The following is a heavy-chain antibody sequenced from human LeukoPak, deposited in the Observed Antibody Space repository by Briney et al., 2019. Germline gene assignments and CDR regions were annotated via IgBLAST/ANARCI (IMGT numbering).Heavy chain of an antibody. Sequence: WGSLRLSCAASGFTFSSYAMHWVRQAPGKGLEWVAVISYDGSNKYYADSVKGRFTISRDNSKNTLYLQMNSLRAEDTAVYYCANPDTHRGFHSWQYQLLSSYYYYGMDVWGQGTTVTVSS. D-gene: IGHD2-2*01. CDR3: ANPDTHRGFHSWQYQLLSSYYYYGMDV. CDR1: GFTFSSYA. J-gene: IGHJ6*02. CDR2: ISYDGSNK. V-gene: IGHV3-30*04.